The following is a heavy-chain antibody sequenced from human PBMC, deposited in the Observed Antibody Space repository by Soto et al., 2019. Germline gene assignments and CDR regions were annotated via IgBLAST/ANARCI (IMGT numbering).Heavy chain of an antibody. CDR1: GFTFSGSA. CDR3: TRHPSYSGSYGY. V-gene: IGHV3-73*01. Sequence: AGGSLRLSCAASGFTFSGSAMHWVRQASGKGLEWVGRIRSKANSYATAYAASVKGRFTISRDDSKNTAYLQMNSLKTEDTAVYYCTRHPSYSGSYGYWGQGTLVTVSS. J-gene: IGHJ4*02. CDR2: IRSKANSYAT. D-gene: IGHD1-26*01.